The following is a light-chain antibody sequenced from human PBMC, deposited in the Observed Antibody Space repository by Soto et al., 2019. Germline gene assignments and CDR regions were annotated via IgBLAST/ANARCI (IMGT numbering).Light chain of an antibody. Sequence: DIQMTQSPSTLSASVGDTVTITCRASQRIDTWLAWHQQKPGRAPKLLISKASTLESGVPSRFSGSGSGTDFTLTISGLQPDDFAIYYCQQYNSYRAFGQGTKVDIK. CDR1: QRIDTW. V-gene: IGKV1-5*03. CDR3: QQYNSYRA. J-gene: IGKJ1*01. CDR2: KAS.